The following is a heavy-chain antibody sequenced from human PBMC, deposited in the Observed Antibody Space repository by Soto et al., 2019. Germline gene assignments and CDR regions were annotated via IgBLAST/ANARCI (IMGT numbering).Heavy chain of an antibody. D-gene: IGHD2-15*01. CDR1: GFTFSSYA. J-gene: IGHJ4*02. CDR2: ISYDGSNK. V-gene: IGHV3-30-3*01. Sequence: GGSLRLSCAASGFTFSSYAMHWVRQAPGKGLEWVAVISYDGSNKYYADSVKGRFTISRDNSKNTLYLQMNSLRAEDTAVYYCARGHIGYCSGGSCYAYTGGFDYWGQGTRGTVS. CDR3: ARGHIGYCSGGSCYAYTGGFDY.